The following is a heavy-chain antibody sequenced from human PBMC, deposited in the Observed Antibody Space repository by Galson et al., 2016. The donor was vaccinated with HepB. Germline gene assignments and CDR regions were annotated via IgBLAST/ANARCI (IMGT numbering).Heavy chain of an antibody. J-gene: IGHJ4*02. V-gene: IGHV2-5*02. CDR1: GFSLSTSRLA. Sequence: VKPTQTLTLTCTFSGFSLSTSRLAVGWIRQPPGKALEWLAHIYWDEDKRYNPSLKSRLTITKDTSRNHVVLTMANMDPVDTATYYCARRAIVGAHFDYWGQGILVTVSS. CDR3: ARRAIVGAHFDY. D-gene: IGHD1-26*01. CDR2: IYWDEDK.